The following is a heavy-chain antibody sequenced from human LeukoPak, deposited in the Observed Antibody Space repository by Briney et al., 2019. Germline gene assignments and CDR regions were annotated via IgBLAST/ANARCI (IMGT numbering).Heavy chain of an antibody. J-gene: IGHJ4*02. Sequence: GGSLRLSCAASGFTFNTYGMSWVRQAPGEGLEWVSGISGSGGATYYADSVKGRFTVSRVDPHNTLYLQMNSVRAEDTAVYFCARGGVDHYGSGTYYLMYYFDHWGQGALVTVSS. CDR1: GFTFNTYG. V-gene: IGHV3-23*01. D-gene: IGHD3-10*01. CDR2: ISGSGGAT. CDR3: ARGGVDHYGSGTYYLMYYFDH.